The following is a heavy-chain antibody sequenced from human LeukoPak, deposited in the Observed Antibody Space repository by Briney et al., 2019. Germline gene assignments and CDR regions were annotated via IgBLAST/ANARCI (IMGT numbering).Heavy chain of an antibody. CDR1: GYTFTTYG. J-gene: IGHJ4*02. Sequence: ASVKVSCKASGYTFTTYGISWVRQAPGHGLEWMGWISAYTGNTNYAQKLQGRVTMTTDTSTSTAYMELRSLRSDDTAIYYCARDSNGWVITSVRFAYWGQLTLVTVSS. CDR3: ARDSNGWVITSVRFAY. CDR2: ISAYTGNT. V-gene: IGHV1-18*01. D-gene: IGHD2-21*01.